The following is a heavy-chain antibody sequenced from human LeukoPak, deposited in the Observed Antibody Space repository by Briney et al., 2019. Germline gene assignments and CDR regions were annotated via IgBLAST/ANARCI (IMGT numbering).Heavy chain of an antibody. CDR3: AKDQKLGVPFDY. V-gene: IGHV3-23*01. CDR1: GFIVSDNY. D-gene: IGHD6-13*01. Sequence: PGGSLRLSCVASGFIVSDNYMSWVRQAPGKGLEWVSAISGSGGSTYYADSVKGRFTISRDNSKNTLYLQMNSLRAEDTAVYYCAKDQKLGVPFDYWGQGTLVTVSS. CDR2: ISGSGGST. J-gene: IGHJ4*02.